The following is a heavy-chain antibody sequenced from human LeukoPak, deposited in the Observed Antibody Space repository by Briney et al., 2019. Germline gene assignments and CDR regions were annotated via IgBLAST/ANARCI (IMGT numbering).Heavy chain of an antibody. D-gene: IGHD5-24*01. J-gene: IGHJ4*02. CDR3: AKAPARWLQFLAAY. CDR1: GFTFSSYA. V-gene: IGHV3-23*01. CDR2: ISGSGGST. Sequence: PGGSLRLSCAASGFTFSSYAMSWVRQAPGKGLEWVSAISGSGGSTYYADSVKGRLTISRDNSKNTLYLQMNSLRAEDTAVYYCAKAPARWLQFLAAYWGQGTLVTVSS.